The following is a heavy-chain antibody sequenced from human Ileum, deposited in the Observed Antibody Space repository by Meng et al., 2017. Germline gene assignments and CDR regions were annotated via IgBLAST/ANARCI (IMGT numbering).Heavy chain of an antibody. CDR1: GGSVSSNIAA. V-gene: IGHV6-1*01. CDR3: ASGSGSLDY. CDR2: TYYRSKWYS. J-gene: IGHJ4*02. Sequence: QGQVSRSGPGLVKPSQPLSLTCAVSGGSVSSNIAAWNWIRQSPLRGLEWLGRTYYRSKWYSEYAVSVKSRISITPDTSKNQFSLQMNSVTPEDTAVYYCASGSGSLDYWGPGTLVTVPS. D-gene: IGHD3-3*01.